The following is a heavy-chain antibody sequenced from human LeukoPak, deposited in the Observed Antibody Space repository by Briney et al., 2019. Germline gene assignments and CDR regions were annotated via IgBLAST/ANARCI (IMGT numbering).Heavy chain of an antibody. J-gene: IGHJ4*02. CDR1: GFTVSSNY. CDR3: ARVGGYSSGPDY. D-gene: IGHD6-19*01. CDR2: IYSGGST. V-gene: IGHV3-53*01. Sequence: GGSLRLSCAASGFTVSSNYMSWVRQAPAKGLEWVSVIYSGGSTYYADSVKGRSTISRDNSKNTLYLQMNSLRAEDTAVYYCARVGGYSSGPDYWGQGTLVTVSS.